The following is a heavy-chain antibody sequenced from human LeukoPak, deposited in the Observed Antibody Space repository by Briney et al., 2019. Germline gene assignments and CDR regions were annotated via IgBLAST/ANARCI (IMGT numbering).Heavy chain of an antibody. CDR3: TKADSTRGDY. V-gene: IGHV3-23*01. CDR2: ISTSGGST. CDR1: GFTFSNYA. D-gene: IGHD2/OR15-2a*01. J-gene: IGHJ4*02. Sequence: GGSLRLSCVASGFTFSNYAMSWVRQPPGKGLEWVSTISTSGGSTHYADSVKGRFTISRDNSKNTLYLQMNSLRADDTALYYCTKADSTRGDYWGQGTLVTVSS.